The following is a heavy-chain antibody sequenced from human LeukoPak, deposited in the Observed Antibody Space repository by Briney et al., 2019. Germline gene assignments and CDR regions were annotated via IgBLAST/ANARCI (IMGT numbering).Heavy chain of an antibody. D-gene: IGHD3-16*02. CDR2: ISYDGSNK. CDR1: GFTFSSYG. J-gene: IGHJ4*02. CDR3: AKDRSSTFDY. Sequence: PGGSPRLSCAASGFTFSSYGMHWVRQAPGKGLEWVAVISYDGSNKYYADSVKGRFTISRDNSKNTLYLQMNSLRAEDTAVYYCAKDRSSTFDYWGQGTLVTVSS. V-gene: IGHV3-30*18.